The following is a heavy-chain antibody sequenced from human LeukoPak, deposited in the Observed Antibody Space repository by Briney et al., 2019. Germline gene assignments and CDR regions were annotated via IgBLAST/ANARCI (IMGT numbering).Heavy chain of an antibody. Sequence: GGSLRLSCAASGFTFSSYAMSWVRQAPGKGLEWVSAISGSGGSTYYADSVKGRFTISRDNSKNTLYLQMNSLRAEDTAVYYCARAPRAAAGNNWFDPWGQGTLVTVSS. V-gene: IGHV3-23*01. J-gene: IGHJ5*02. CDR2: ISGSGGST. CDR1: GFTFSSYA. D-gene: IGHD6-13*01. CDR3: ARAPRAAAGNNWFDP.